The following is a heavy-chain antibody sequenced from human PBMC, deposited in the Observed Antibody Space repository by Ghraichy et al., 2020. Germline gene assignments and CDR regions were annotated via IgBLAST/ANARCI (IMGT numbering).Heavy chain of an antibody. CDR3: AKDGGGDCSSTSCAGIYFQH. V-gene: IGHV3-23*01. J-gene: IGHJ1*01. D-gene: IGHD2-2*01. CDR1: GFTFSRYA. CDR2: ISGSGSST. Sequence: GGSLRLSCAASGFTFSRYAMSWVRQASGKGLEWVSAISGSGSSTYYAASVKGRFTISRDNSRNTLYLQMNSLRVEDTAVYYCAKDGGGDCSSTSCAGIYFQHWGQGTLGTVSS.